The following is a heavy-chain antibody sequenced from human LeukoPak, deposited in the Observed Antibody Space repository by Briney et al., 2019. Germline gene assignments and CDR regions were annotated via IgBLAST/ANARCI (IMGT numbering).Heavy chain of an antibody. Sequence: SETLSLTCTVSGGSISSYYWSWIRQPPGKGLEWIGYIYYSGSTNYNPSLKSRATISVDTSKNQFSLKLSSVTAADTAVYYCARVEDCGGDCFTFDYWGQGTLVTVSS. CDR3: ARVEDCGGDCFTFDY. CDR2: IYYSGST. CDR1: GGSISSYY. J-gene: IGHJ4*02. V-gene: IGHV4-59*01. D-gene: IGHD2-21*02.